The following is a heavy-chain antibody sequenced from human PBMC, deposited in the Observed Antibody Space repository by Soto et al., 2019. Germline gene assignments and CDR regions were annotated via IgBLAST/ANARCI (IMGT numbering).Heavy chain of an antibody. Sequence: ESGGGVVQPGRSLRLSCAASGFTFSSYAMHWVRQAPGKGLEWVAVISYDGSNKYYADSVKGRFTISRDNSKNTLYLQMNSLRAEDTAVYYCASTVGYCTNGVCYSRFKGFDYWGQGTLVTVSS. CDR3: ASTVGYCTNGVCYSRFKGFDY. J-gene: IGHJ4*02. D-gene: IGHD2-8*01. V-gene: IGHV3-30-3*01. CDR2: ISYDGSNK. CDR1: GFTFSSYA.